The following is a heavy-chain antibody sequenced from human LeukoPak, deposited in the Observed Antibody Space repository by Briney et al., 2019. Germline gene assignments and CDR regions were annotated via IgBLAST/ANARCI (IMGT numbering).Heavy chain of an antibody. D-gene: IGHD2-2*03. V-gene: IGHV4-59*12. J-gene: IGHJ6*03. CDR3: ARAGGYCSSTSCHVPGYYYYMDV. Sequence: PSETLSLTCTVSGGSISSYYWSWIRQPPGKGLEWIGYIYYSGSTNYNPSLKSRVTMSVDTSKNQFSLKLSSVTAADTAVYYCARAGGYCSSTSCHVPGYYYYMDVWGKGTTVTVSS. CDR2: IYYSGST. CDR1: GGSISSYY.